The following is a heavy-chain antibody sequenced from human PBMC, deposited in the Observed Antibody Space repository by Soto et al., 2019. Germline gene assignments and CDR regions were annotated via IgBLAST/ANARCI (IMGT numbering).Heavy chain of an antibody. CDR2: IDWDDDK. V-gene: IGHV2-70*01. D-gene: IGHD2-2*03. Sequence: SGPTLVNPTQTLTLTCTFSGFSLSTSGMCVSWIRQPPGKALEWLALIDWDDDKYYSTSLKTRLTISKDTSKNQVVLTMTNMDPVDTATYYCARVNPSGYCSSTSCPWDWFDPWGQGTLVTVSS. CDR1: GFSLSTSGMC. CDR3: ARVNPSGYCSSTSCPWDWFDP. J-gene: IGHJ5*02.